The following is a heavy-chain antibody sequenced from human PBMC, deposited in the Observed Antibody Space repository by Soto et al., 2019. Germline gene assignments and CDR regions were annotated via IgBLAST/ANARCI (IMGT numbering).Heavy chain of an antibody. CDR2: ISYDGSSN. CDR3: AKDNSDYYGLFDF. Sequence: GGSLRLSCAASGFTFSDYGMHWVRQAPGKGLEWVAIISYDGSSNFYADSVKGRFTISRDNSKSKLFLRMNSLRAEDTAVYYCAKDNSDYYGLFDFWGQGTLVTVSS. V-gene: IGHV3-30*18. CDR1: GFTFSDYG. J-gene: IGHJ4*02. D-gene: IGHD3-10*01.